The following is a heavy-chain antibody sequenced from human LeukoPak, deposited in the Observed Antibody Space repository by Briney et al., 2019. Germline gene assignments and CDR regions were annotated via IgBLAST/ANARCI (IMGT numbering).Heavy chain of an antibody. CDR3: ASGSPAADY. CDR2: GHHSGST. V-gene: IGHV4-38-2*01. J-gene: IGHJ4*02. Sequence: GSLRLSCAASGFTFSSYWMHWVRQAPGKGLEWIGSGHHSGSTYYKSSLKSRVTISLDTSKNQFSLKLRSVTAADTAVYYCASGSPAADYWGQGTLVTVSS. D-gene: IGHD6-25*01. CDR1: GFTFSSYW.